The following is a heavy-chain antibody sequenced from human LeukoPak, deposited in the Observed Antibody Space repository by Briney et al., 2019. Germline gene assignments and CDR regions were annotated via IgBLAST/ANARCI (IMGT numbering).Heavy chain of an antibody. CDR1: GGSISSDY. J-gene: IGHJ4*02. Sequence: SETLSLTCTGSGGSISSDYWSWIRNPPGMGLEWIGYIYYSGSTNYHPSLKSRVTISVDTSKNQFSLKLSSVTAADTAVYYCARSRDGYPHFDYWGQGTLVTVSS. V-gene: IGHV4-59*01. CDR3: ARSRDGYPHFDY. D-gene: IGHD5-24*01. CDR2: IYYSGST.